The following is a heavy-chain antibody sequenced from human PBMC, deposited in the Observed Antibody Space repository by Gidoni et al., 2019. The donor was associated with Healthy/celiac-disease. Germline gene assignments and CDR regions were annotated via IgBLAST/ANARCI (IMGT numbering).Heavy chain of an antibody. CDR3: WSDYGSGRHDY. CDR2: IITIFGTA. V-gene: IGHV1-69*01. CDR1: GGTFSSYA. D-gene: IGHD3-10*01. J-gene: IGHJ4*02. Sequence: QVQLVQSGSEVNKRGASVRFSCKASGGTFSSYAVSWVRQAPGQGLEWMGGIITIFGTANYAQKFQGRVKITADESTRTAYMEVSSLRSEDTAVYYCWSDYGSGRHDYWGQGTLVTVSS.